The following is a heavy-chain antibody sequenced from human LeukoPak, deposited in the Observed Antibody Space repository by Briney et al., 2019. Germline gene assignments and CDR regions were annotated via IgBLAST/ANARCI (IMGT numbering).Heavy chain of an antibody. J-gene: IGHJ4*02. CDR2: ISSSSSTI. Sequence: GGSLRLSCAASGFTFSSYWMNWVRQAPGKGLEWVSYISSSSSTIYYADSVKGRFTISRDNAKNSLYLQMNSLRDEDTAVYYCARDPDYYDSSGYYHPAFDYWGQGTLVTVSS. V-gene: IGHV3-48*02. D-gene: IGHD3-22*01. CDR3: ARDPDYYDSSGYYHPAFDY. CDR1: GFTFSSYW.